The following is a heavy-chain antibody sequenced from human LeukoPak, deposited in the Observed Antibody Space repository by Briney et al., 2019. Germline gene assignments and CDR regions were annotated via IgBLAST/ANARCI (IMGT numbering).Heavy chain of an antibody. CDR3: ARDIATTPVY. D-gene: IGHD2-15*01. CDR2: ICNDGSDT. J-gene: IGHJ4*02. V-gene: IGHV3-74*01. CDR1: GFTFSNYW. Sequence: PGGSLRLSCTASGFTFSNYWMHWLRQAPGEGLVWVSCICNDGSDTTYADSVKGRFTISRDNAKNTVFLQMNSLRAEDTAVYYCARDIATTPVYWGQGTLVTVSS.